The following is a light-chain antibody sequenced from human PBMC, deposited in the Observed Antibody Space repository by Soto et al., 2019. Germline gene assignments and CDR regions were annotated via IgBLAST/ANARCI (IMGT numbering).Light chain of an antibody. Sequence: QSVLTQPASVSGSPGQSVTISCTGPRSDIGDSNFISWYQQSPGKAPRLLIYEVNNRPSGVSRRFSGSKAGNTASLTISGLLEDDEADYYCAAWDDSLSVYVFGTGTKVTVL. CDR2: EVN. CDR3: AAWDDSLSVYV. J-gene: IGLJ1*01. V-gene: IGLV2-14*01. CDR1: RSDIGDSNF.